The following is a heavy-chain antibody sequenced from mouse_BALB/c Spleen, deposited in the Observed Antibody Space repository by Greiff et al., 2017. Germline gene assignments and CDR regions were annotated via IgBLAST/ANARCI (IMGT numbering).Heavy chain of an antibody. V-gene: IGHV1-20*01. CDR3: ATGRYIEV. Sequence: VQLQQSGPELVKPGASVKISCKASGYSFTGYFMNWVKQSPGKSLEWIGRINPYNGDTFYHQQFKGKATLTVDKSSSTAYMQLSSLTSEDSAVYYGATGRYIEVWGAGTTVTVSA. CDR2: INPYNGDT. CDR1: GYSFTGYF. J-gene: IGHJ1*01.